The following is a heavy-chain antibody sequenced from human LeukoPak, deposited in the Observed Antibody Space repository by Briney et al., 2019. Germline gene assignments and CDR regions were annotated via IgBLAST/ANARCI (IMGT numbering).Heavy chain of an antibody. Sequence: GGSLRLSCAASGFTFDDYGMSWVRQAPGKGLEWVAVIWYDGSNKYYADSVKGRFTISRDNSKNTLYLQMNSLRAEDTAVYYCAKEGYSSSWYKGDAFDIWGQGTMVTVSS. CDR1: GFTFDDYG. J-gene: IGHJ3*02. CDR2: IWYDGSNK. D-gene: IGHD6-13*01. CDR3: AKEGYSSSWYKGDAFDI. V-gene: IGHV3-33*06.